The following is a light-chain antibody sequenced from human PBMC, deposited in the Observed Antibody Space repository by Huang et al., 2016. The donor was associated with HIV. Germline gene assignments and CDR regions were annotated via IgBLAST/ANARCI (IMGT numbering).Light chain of an antibody. Sequence: EIVMTQSPVTLSVSPGERATLSCRASQSISSNLAWYQQKPGQAPRVLIYGASTRATGIPATFSGSGSGTEFTLTISSLQSEDFAVYYCQQYNKWPPYTFGQGTKLEFK. J-gene: IGKJ2*01. CDR3: QQYNKWPPYT. V-gene: IGKV3-15*01. CDR2: GAS. CDR1: QSISSN.